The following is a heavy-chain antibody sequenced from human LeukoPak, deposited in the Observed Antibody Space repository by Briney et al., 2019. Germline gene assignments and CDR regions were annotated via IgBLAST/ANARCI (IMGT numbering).Heavy chain of an antibody. D-gene: IGHD6-19*01. CDR1: GFTFSNYW. J-gene: IGHJ6*03. CDR3: AREPGAVAGTVLFMDV. CDR2: IKQDGSEK. V-gene: IGHV3-7*01. Sequence: GGSLRLSCVASGFTFSNYWMSWVRQAPGKGLEWVANIKQDGSEKYYVDSVKGRFTISRDNAKNSLYLQMNSLRVEDTVVYYCAREPGAVAGTVLFMDVWGKGTTVTVSS.